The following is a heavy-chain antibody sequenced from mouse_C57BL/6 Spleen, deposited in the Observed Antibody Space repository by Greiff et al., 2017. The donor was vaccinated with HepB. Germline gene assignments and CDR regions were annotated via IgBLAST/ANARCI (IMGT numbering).Heavy chain of an antibody. CDR1: GYAFSSYW. D-gene: IGHD1-1*01. CDR2: IYPGDGDT. J-gene: IGHJ2*01. V-gene: IGHV1-80*01. CDR3: AREEGSRRIDY. Sequence: QVHVKQSGAELVKPGASVKISCKASGYAFSSYWMNWVKQRPGKGLEWIGQIYPGDGDTNYNGKFKGKATLTADKSSSTAYMQLSSLTSEDSAVYFCAREEGSRRIDYWGQGTTLTVSS.